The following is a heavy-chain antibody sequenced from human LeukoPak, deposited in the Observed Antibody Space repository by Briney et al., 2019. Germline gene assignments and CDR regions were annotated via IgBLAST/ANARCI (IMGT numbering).Heavy chain of an antibody. J-gene: IGHJ4*02. CDR3: ARDPGIAAAGTFDY. CDR1: GFTFSRYE. V-gene: IGHV3-48*03. D-gene: IGHD6-13*01. CDR2: ISSSGSTI. Sequence: GGSLRLSCASSGFTFSRYEMNWVRQAPGKGLEWVSYISSSGSTIYYADSVKGRFTISRDNAKNSLYLQMNSLRAEDTAVNYCARDPGIAAAGTFDYWGQGTLVTVSS.